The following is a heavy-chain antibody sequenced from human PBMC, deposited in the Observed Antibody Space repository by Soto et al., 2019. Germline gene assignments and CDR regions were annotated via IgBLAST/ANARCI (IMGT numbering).Heavy chain of an antibody. J-gene: IGHJ4*02. CDR1: GGSLSSGGYY. Sequence: SETLSLTCTFSGGSLSSGGYYLSWVRQHPGKGLEWIGYIYYSGSTYYNPSLKSRVTISVDTSKNQFSLKLSSVTAADTAVYYCARDGAHIGLDYWGQGTLVTVSS. V-gene: IGHV4-31*03. D-gene: IGHD2-15*01. CDR3: ARDGAHIGLDY. CDR2: IYYSGST.